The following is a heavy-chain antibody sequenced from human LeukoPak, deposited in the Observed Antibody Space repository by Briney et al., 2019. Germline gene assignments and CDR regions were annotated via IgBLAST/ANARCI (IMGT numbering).Heavy chain of an antibody. J-gene: IGHJ5*02. Sequence: SETLSLTCAVYGGSFSGYYWSWIRQPPGKGLEWIGEINHSGSTNYNPSLKSRVTISVDTSKNQFSLKLSSVTAADTAVYYCARGGDYYDSGNWFDPWGQGTLVTVSS. CDR3: ARGGDYYDSGNWFDP. CDR1: GGSFSGYY. D-gene: IGHD3-22*01. V-gene: IGHV4-34*01. CDR2: INHSGST.